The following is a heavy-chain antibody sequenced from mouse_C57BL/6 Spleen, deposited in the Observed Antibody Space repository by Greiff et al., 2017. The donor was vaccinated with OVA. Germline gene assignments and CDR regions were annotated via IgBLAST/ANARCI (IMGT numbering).Heavy chain of an antibody. CDR2: IYPSDGGT. V-gene: IGHV1-53*01. D-gene: IGHD2-1*01. CDR1: GYTFTSYW. CDR3: ARSGVRVTSPWFAY. Sequence: QVQLQQPGAELVKPGASVKLSCKASGYTFTSYWMHWVKQRPGQGLEWIGNIYPSDGGTNYNEKFKGKATLTADKSSSTAYMQRSSLTSENSAVYYGARSGVRVTSPWFAYWGQGTLVTVSA. J-gene: IGHJ3*01.